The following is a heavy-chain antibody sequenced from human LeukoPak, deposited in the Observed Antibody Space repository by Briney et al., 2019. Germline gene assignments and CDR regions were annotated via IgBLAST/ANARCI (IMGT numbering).Heavy chain of an antibody. Sequence: ASVKVSCKASGYTFTSYGISWVRQAPGQGLEWMGWISAYNGNTNYAQKLQGRVTITADKSTSTAYMELSSLRSEDTAVYYCARDSLTYYYGSGSSKAFDIWGQGTMVTVSS. V-gene: IGHV1-18*01. CDR3: ARDSLTYYYGSGSSKAFDI. CDR1: GYTFTSYG. J-gene: IGHJ3*02. CDR2: ISAYNGNT. D-gene: IGHD3-10*01.